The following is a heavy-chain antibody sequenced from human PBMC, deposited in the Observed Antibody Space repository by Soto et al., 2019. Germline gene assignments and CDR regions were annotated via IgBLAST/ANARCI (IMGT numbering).Heavy chain of an antibody. CDR1: GYSFTGYY. Sequence: ASGKVSCKAFGYSFTGYYIHWVRQAPGQGLEWMGWLNPNSGGTNYAAKFQGRVTMSRDTSINTAYMELSRLTFDDTAVYYCARHVGAAFRSDPWGQGTPVTV. J-gene: IGHJ5*02. D-gene: IGHD2-15*01. V-gene: IGHV1-2*02. CDR3: ARHVGAAFRSDP. CDR2: LNPNSGGT.